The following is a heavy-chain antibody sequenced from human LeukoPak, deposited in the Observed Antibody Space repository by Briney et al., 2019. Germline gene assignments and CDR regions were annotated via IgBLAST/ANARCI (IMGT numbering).Heavy chain of an antibody. J-gene: IGHJ3*02. CDR1: GFTFSSYG. CDR2: ISYDGSNK. D-gene: IGHD3-22*01. Sequence: GRSLRLSCAASGFTFSSYGMHWVRQAPGKGLEWVAVISYDGSNKYYADSVKGRFTISRDNSKNTLYLQMNSLRAEDTAVYYCAKDHHSGYYLDAFDIWGQGTMVTVSS. V-gene: IGHV3-30*18. CDR3: AKDHHSGYYLDAFDI.